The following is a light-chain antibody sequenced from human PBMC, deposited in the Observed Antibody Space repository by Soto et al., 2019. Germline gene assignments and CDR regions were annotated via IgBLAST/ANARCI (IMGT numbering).Light chain of an antibody. J-gene: IGLJ3*02. CDR3: SSYASSNTLV. CDR1: SSDVGNYNR. Sequence: QSVLTQPPSVSGSPGQTVTISCTGTSSDVGNYNRVSWYQQPPGTAPKLMIYEVTNRPSGVPDRFSGPKSGNTASLTISGLQAEDEADYYCSSYASSNTLVFGGGTKLTVL. CDR2: EVT. V-gene: IGLV2-18*02.